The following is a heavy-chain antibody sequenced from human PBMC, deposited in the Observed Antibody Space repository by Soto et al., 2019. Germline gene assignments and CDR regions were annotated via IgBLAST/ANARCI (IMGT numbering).Heavy chain of an antibody. D-gene: IGHD2-21*01. Sequence: ASVKVSCKASGYTFTNYDIHWVRQAPGQGLEWMGWMNPENGNTGYAEEFQGRVAMTRDISINTAYMELRSLQFEDTAPYYCATDGEAYIYDAFDIWGQGTVVTVSS. CDR1: GYTFTNYD. CDR2: MNPENGNT. CDR3: ATDGEAYIYDAFDI. J-gene: IGHJ3*02. V-gene: IGHV1-8*01.